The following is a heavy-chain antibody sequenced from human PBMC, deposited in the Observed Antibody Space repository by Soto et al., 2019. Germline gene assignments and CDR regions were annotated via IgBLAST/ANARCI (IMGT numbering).Heavy chain of an antibody. V-gene: IGHV3-33*08. CDR3: ARETFGYSSSCLDY. D-gene: IGHD6-13*01. Sequence: GGSLRLSFAASGFTFRSYGMHWVRQAPGKGLEWVAVIWYDGSNKYYADSVKGRFTISRDNSRNTLYLQMNSLRAEDTAVYYCARETFGYSSSCLDYWGQGTLVTVSS. J-gene: IGHJ4*02. CDR1: GFTFRSYG. CDR2: IWYDGSNK.